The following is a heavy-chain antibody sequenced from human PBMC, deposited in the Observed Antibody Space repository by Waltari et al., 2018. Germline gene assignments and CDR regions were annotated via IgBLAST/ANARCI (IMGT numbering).Heavy chain of an antibody. Sequence: QVQLQESGPGLVKPSETLSLTCTVSGGSISSYYWSWIRQPPGKGLEWIGYIYYSGSNNYNPSLKSRVTISVDTSKNQFSLKLSSVTAADTAVYYCATSRGFYWFDPWGQGTLVTVSS. CDR3: ATSRGFYWFDP. V-gene: IGHV4-59*01. CDR2: IYYSGSN. J-gene: IGHJ5*02. D-gene: IGHD6-13*01. CDR1: GGSISSYY.